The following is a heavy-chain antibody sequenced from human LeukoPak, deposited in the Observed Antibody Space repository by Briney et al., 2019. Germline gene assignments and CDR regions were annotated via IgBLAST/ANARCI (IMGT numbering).Heavy chain of an antibody. Sequence: LRLSCTASGFSFSSFEMNWVRQPPGKGLEWIGSMHSSGSTYYNPSLKSRVTISIDTSKNQFSLKLSSVTAADTAVYYCAREMYDSGGYRVSYFDYWGQGTLVTVSS. J-gene: IGHJ4*02. D-gene: IGHD3-22*01. CDR1: GFSFSSFE. CDR3: AREMYDSGGYRVSYFDY. V-gene: IGHV4-39*07. CDR2: MHSSGST.